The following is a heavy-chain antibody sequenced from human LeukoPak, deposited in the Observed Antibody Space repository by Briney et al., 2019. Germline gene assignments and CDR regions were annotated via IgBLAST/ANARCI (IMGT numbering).Heavy chain of an antibody. CDR3: ARDSGYSYGLDY. J-gene: IGHJ4*02. D-gene: IGHD5-18*01. CDR2: IYYSGST. CDR1: GGSISSYY. V-gene: IGHV4-59*01. Sequence: ASETLSLTSTVSGGSISSYYWSWIRQPPGKGLEWIGYIYYSGSTNYNPSLKSRVTISVDTSKNQFSLKLSSVTAADTAVYYCARDSGYSYGLDYWGQGTLVTVSS.